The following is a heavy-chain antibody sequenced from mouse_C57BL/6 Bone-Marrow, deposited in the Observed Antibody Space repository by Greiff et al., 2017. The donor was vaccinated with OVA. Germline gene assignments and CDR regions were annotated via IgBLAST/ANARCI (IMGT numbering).Heavy chain of an antibody. Sequence: QVHVKQPGAELVKPGASVKLSCKASGYTFTSYWMHWVKQRPGQGLEWIGMIHPNSGSTNYNEKFKSKATLTVDKSSSTAYMQLSSLTSEDSAVYYCVRGTRTDYAMDYWGQGTSVTVSS. V-gene: IGHV1-64*01. CDR2: IHPNSGST. CDR3: VRGTRTDYAMDY. J-gene: IGHJ4*01. CDR1: GYTFTSYW. D-gene: IGHD1-1*01.